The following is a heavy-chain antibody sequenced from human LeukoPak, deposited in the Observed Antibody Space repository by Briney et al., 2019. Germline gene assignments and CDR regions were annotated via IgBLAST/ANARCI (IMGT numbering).Heavy chain of an antibody. D-gene: IGHD4-23*01. Sequence: SETLSLTCTVSRGSISSYYWSWIRQPPGKGLEWIGYIYYSGSTNYNPSLKSRVTISVDTSKNQFSLKLSSVTAADTAVYYCARVWTTVVTLDAFDIWGQGTMVTVSS. CDR2: IYYSGST. V-gene: IGHV4-59*08. J-gene: IGHJ3*02. CDR3: ARVWTTVVTLDAFDI. CDR1: RGSISSYY.